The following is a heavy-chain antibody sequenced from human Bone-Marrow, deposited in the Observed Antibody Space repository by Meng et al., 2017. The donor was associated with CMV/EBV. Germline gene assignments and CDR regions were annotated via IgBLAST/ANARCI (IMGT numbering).Heavy chain of an antibody. J-gene: IGHJ3*02. V-gene: IGHV1-2*02. CDR1: GYTFTGYY. CDR2: INPNSGGT. Sequence: ASVKVSCKASGYTFTGYYMHWVRQAPGQGLEWMGWINPNSGGTNYAQKFQGRVTMTRDTSISTAYMELSRLRSDDTAVYYCARGGRVAARLVTPAARHAFDIWGQGTMVTVSS. D-gene: IGHD6-6*01. CDR3: ARGGRVAARLVTPAARHAFDI.